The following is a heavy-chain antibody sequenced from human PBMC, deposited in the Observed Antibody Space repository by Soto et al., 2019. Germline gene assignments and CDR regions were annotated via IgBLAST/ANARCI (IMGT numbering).Heavy chain of an antibody. CDR2: IGGSGDST. CDR1: GFTFSSYA. V-gene: IGHV3-23*01. CDR3: AKDRNHLYYDSSGYPIIDAFDV. J-gene: IGHJ3*01. Sequence: EVELLESGGGLVPPGGSLRLSCAASGFTFSSYAMSWVRQAPGKGLEWVSAIGGSGDSTNSADSVKGRFTISRDNSKNTLFLQMNSRRAEDTAIYYCAKDRNHLYYDSSGYPIIDAFDVWGQGTVVTVSS. D-gene: IGHD3-22*01.